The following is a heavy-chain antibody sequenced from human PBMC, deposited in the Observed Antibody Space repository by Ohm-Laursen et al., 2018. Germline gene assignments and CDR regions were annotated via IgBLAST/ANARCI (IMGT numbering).Heavy chain of an antibody. J-gene: IGHJ5*01. V-gene: IGHV3-15*01. CDR2: IKSKTDGGTT. CDR3: TTRRSCGTSSCYNWPDS. Sequence: SLRLSCTASGFNFKNAWMSWVRQAPGKGLEWVGRIKSKTDGGTTDYAAPVKGRFTISRDDSKNTLTLQMDSLKTEDTALYYCTTRRSCGTSSCYNWPDSWGQGTLVTVSS. D-gene: IGHD2-2*02. CDR1: GFNFKNAW.